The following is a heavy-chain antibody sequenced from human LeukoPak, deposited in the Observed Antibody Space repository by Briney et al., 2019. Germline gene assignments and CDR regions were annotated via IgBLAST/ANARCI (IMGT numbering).Heavy chain of an antibody. J-gene: IGHJ4*02. CDR1: GFSFSSYA. D-gene: IGHD6-19*01. CDR3: ASHTNSGWYPIDY. Sequence: GGSLRLSCAASGFSFSSYAMTWVRQAPGKGLEWVAVISYDGSNKYYADSVKGRFTISRDNSKNTLYLQMNSLRAEDTAVYYCASHTNSGWYPIDYWGQGTLVTVSS. CDR2: ISYDGSNK. V-gene: IGHV3-30*04.